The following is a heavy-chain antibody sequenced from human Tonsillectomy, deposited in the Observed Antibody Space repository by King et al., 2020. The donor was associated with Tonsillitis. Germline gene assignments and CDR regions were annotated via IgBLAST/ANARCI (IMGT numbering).Heavy chain of an antibody. V-gene: IGHV3-9*01. D-gene: IGHD3-10*02. CDR3: ARGPLNCHYVGYFDY. CDR1: GFTFDDYA. J-gene: IGHJ4*02. Sequence: VQLVESGGGLVQPGRSLRLSCGASGFTFDDYAMHWFGQAPGKGLDWVAGMTWRSGLIGYADSVKGRFIISRDNAKNSLYLQMHSMRDEDTALYYCARGPLNCHYVGYFDYWGQGALVTVSS. CDR2: MTWRSGLI.